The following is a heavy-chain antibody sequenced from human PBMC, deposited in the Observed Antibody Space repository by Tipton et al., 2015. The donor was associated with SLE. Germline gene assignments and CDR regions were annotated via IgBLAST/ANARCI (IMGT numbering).Heavy chain of an antibody. CDR3: ARDHSSIAMELVVRAPYCMDV. Sequence: SLRLSCAASGVSFSNYAVHWVRQAPGKGLEWVALISHDGSKKYYADSVKGRFTISRDNSKNTLFLQMNSLRAEDTAVYYCARDHSSIAMELVVRAPYCMDVWCPGTTVTLSS. V-gene: IGHV3-30*04. D-gene: IGHD3-22*01. CDR1: GVSFSNYA. CDR2: ISHDGSKK. J-gene: IGHJ6*02.